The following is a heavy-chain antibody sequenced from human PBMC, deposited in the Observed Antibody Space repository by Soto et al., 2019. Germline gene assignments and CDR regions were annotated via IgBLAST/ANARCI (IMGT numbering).Heavy chain of an antibody. V-gene: IGHV3-23*01. CDR1: GFTFSSYA. CDR3: AKSISYYDFWSGYGAFDI. Sequence: GGSLRLSCAASGFTFSSYAMSWVRQAPGKGLEWVSAISGSGGSTYYADSVKGRFTISRDNSKNTLYLQMNSLRAEDTAVYYCAKSISYYDFWSGYGAFDIWGQGTMVTVSS. CDR2: ISGSGGST. J-gene: IGHJ3*02. D-gene: IGHD3-3*01.